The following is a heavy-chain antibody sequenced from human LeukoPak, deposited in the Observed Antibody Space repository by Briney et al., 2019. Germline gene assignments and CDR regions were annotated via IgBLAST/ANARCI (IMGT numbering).Heavy chain of an antibody. CDR1: GGSISSYY. CDR3: ARDRHVDTPMVEAFDI. D-gene: IGHD5-18*01. V-gene: IGHV4-4*07. J-gene: IGHJ3*02. CDR2: IYTTGST. Sequence: SETLSLTCTVSGGSISSYYWSWIRQPAGKGLEWIGRIYTTGSTKYSPSLKSRVTMSVDTSKNQFSLKLSSVAAADTAVYYCARDRHVDTPMVEAFDIWGQGTMVTVSS.